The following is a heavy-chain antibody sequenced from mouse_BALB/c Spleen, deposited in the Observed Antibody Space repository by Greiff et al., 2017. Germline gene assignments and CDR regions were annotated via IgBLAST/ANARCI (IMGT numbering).Heavy chain of an antibody. D-gene: IGHD2-2*01. J-gene: IGHJ4*01. CDR1: GFSLTSYD. CDR2: IWRGGST. Sequence: VQLKESGPGLVAPSQRLSITCTVSGFSLTSYDISWVRQSTGKGLEWLGVIWRGGSTDYNAAFMSRLSITKDNSKSQVFFKMNSLQADDTAIYYCAKKRGYDYYAIDYWGQGTSVTVSS. V-gene: IGHV2-5*01. CDR3: AKKRGYDYYAIDY.